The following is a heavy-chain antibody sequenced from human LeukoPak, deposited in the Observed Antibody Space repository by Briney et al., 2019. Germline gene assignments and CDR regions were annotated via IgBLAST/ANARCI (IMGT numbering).Heavy chain of an antibody. CDR3: ARATIYDFWSGYYVLGYFDY. V-gene: IGHV4-59*01. Sequence: PSETLSLTCTVSGGSISSYYWSWIRQPPGKGLEWIGYLYYSGSTNYNPSLKSRVTISVDTSKNQFSLKLSSVTAADTAVYYCARATIYDFWSGYYVLGYFDYWGQGTLVIVSS. D-gene: IGHD3-3*01. CDR1: GGSISSYY. CDR2: LYYSGST. J-gene: IGHJ4*02.